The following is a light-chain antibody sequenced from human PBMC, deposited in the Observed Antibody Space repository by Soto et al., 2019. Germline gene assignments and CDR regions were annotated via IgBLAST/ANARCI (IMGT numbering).Light chain of an antibody. CDR1: SSDVGAYNY. CDR3: SSYTTATTRV. CDR2: DVS. J-gene: IGLJ3*02. Sequence: QSALTQPASVSGSPGQSITISCTGTSSDVGAYNYVSWYQQHPGKAPKLMIFDVSNRPSGVSNRFSGSKSGNTASLTISGLQAEDEADYYCSSYTTATTRVFDGGTQLTVL. V-gene: IGLV2-14*01.